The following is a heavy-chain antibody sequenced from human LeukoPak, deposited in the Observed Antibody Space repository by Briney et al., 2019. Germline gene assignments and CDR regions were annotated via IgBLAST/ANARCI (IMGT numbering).Heavy chain of an antibody. CDR1: GYTFTGYY. Sequence: GASVKVSCKASGYTFTGYYMHWVRQAPGQGLEWMGWINPNSGGTNYAQKFQGRVTMTRDTSISTAYMELSRLRSDDTAVYYCARDPGHDSPPGYYYMDVWGKGTTVTVSS. J-gene: IGHJ6*03. D-gene: IGHD5-12*01. CDR2: INPNSGGT. V-gene: IGHV1-2*02. CDR3: ARDPGHDSPPGYYYMDV.